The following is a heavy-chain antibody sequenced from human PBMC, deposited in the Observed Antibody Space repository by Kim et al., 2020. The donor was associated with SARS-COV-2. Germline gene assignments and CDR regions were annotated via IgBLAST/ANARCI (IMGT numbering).Heavy chain of an antibody. J-gene: IGHJ4*02. V-gene: IGHV4-39*01. CDR3: ANTGDSSGWYLFDY. Sequence: NPSLKSRVTISVDTSKNQFSLKLSSVTAADTAVYYCANTGDSSGWYLFDYWGQGTLVTVSS. D-gene: IGHD6-19*01.